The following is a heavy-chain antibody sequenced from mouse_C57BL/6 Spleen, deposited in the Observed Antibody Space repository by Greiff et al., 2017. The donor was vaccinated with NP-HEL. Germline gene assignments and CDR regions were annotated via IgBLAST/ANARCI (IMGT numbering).Heavy chain of an antibody. D-gene: IGHD2-3*01. CDR1: GYTFTSYW. J-gene: IGHJ1*03. V-gene: IGHV1-69*01. CDR2: IDPSDSYT. CDR3: ARGGDGYHYSYWYFDV. Sequence: QVQLKQPGAELVMPGASVKLSCKASGYTFTSYWMHWVKQRPGQGLEWIGEIDPSDSYTNYNQKFKGKSTLTVDKSSSTAYMQLSSLTSEDSAVYYCARGGDGYHYSYWYFDVWGTGTTVTVSS.